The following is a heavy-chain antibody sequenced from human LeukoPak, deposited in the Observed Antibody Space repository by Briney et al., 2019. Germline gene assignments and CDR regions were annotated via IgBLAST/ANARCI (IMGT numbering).Heavy chain of an antibody. D-gene: IGHD2-21*02. Sequence: SETLSLTCAVYGGSFSGYYWSWIRPPPGKGLEWIGEINQSGSANSNPSLKSRVTISVDTSKNQFSLKLSSVTAADTAVYYCARACGGDCSDAFDIWGQGTMVTVSS. J-gene: IGHJ3*02. CDR1: GGSFSGYY. CDR3: ARACGGDCSDAFDI. V-gene: IGHV4-34*01. CDR2: INQSGSA.